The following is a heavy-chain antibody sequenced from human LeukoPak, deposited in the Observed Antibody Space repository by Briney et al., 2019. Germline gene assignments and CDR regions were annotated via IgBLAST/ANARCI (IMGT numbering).Heavy chain of an antibody. V-gene: IGHV3-30-3*01. Sequence: GGSLRLSCAASGFTFSSYAMHWVRQAPGKGLEWVAVISYDGSNKYYADSVKGRFTISRDNSKNTLYLQMNSLRAEDTAVYYCANIYGEFGELLYYFDYWGQGTLVTVSS. D-gene: IGHD3-10*01. CDR3: ANIYGEFGELLYYFDY. CDR2: ISYDGSNK. CDR1: GFTFSSYA. J-gene: IGHJ4*02.